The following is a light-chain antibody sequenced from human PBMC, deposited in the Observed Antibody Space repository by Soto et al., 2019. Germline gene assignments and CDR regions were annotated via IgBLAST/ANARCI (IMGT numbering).Light chain of an antibody. V-gene: IGLV1-40*01. CDR3: QSYDSSLNGWV. CDR2: GNS. CDR1: SSNIGAGYE. J-gene: IGLJ6*01. Sequence: QSVLTQPPSVSGAPGQRVTISCTGNSSNIGAGYEVHWYHQLPGAAPKLLIYGNSNRPSGVPDRFSGSKSGTSASLAITGLQAEDESDYYCQSYDSSLNGWVFGGGSKVTVL.